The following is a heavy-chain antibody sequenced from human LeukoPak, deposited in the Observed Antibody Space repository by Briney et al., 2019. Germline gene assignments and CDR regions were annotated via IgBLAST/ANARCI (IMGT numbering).Heavy chain of an antibody. CDR1: GYTFTGYY. J-gene: IGHJ5*02. CDR2: FNPSVATT. V-gene: IGHV1-46*01. CDR3: ARGNHETRGYSGFILWFDP. Sequence: RASVKVSCKASGYTFTGYYIHWVRQAPGQGLEWMGIFNPSVATTNYAQKFQGRVTMTRDMSTTTVYMDLSSLRSEDTAIYYCARGNHETRGYSGFILWFDPWGQGTLVTVS. D-gene: IGHD5-12*01.